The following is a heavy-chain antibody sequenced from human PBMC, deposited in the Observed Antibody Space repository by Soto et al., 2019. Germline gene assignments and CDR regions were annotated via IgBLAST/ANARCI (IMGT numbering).Heavy chain of an antibody. D-gene: IGHD2-21*02. CDR3: ASGLVVVTAFTYYYCGMDV. J-gene: IGHJ6*02. CDR2: INHSGST. V-gene: IGHV4-34*01. CDR1: GGSFSGYY. Sequence: SETLSLTCAVYGGSFSGYYWSWIRQPPGKGLEWIGEINHSGSTNYNPSLKSRVTISVDTSKNQFSLKLRSVTAADTAVYYCASGLVVVTAFTYYYCGMDVWGRGTTVTVSS.